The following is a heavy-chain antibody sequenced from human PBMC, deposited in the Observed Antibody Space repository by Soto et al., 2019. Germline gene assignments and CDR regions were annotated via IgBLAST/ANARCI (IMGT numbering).Heavy chain of an antibody. CDR1: GFTFSSYA. CDR2: INNGGNT. D-gene: IGHD6-19*01. V-gene: IGHV3-64*01. J-gene: IGHJ4*02. Sequence: GGSLRLSCAASGFTFSSYAIHWVRQAPGKGLEYVSAINNGGNTYYANSVKGRFTISRDNSKNTLNLQMGSLRVEDMAVYYCARARYSSDWLPFDYWGQGTLVTVSS. CDR3: ARARYSSDWLPFDY.